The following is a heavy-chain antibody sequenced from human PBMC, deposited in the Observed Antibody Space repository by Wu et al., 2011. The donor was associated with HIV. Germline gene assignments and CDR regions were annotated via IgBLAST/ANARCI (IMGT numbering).Heavy chain of an antibody. Sequence: VQPVQSGAEVKKPGSSVKVSCKASGGTFNSYAISWVQQAPGKGLEWMGVLDPENGETLYAEKFQGRVTMTADTSTDTIHLELSVRSEDTAVYFCAADCRSASCQTRLDYWGQGTLVTVSS. CDR3: AADCRSASCQTRLDY. V-gene: IGHV1-69-2*01. CDR1: GGTFNSYA. J-gene: IGHJ4*02. CDR2: LDPENGET. D-gene: IGHD2-2*01.